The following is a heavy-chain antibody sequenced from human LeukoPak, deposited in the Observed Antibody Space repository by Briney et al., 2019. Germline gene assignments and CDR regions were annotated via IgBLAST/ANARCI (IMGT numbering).Heavy chain of an antibody. Sequence: GGSLRLSCAASGFTFSSYAMHWVRQAPGKGLEWVAVISYDGSNKYYADSVKGRFTISRDNSKNTLYLQMNSLRAEDTAVYYCAKPFQYYGSGSYSGDGFGYWGQGTLVTVSS. CDR1: GFTFSSYA. V-gene: IGHV3-30*04. J-gene: IGHJ4*02. D-gene: IGHD3-10*01. CDR3: AKPFQYYGSGSYSGDGFGY. CDR2: ISYDGSNK.